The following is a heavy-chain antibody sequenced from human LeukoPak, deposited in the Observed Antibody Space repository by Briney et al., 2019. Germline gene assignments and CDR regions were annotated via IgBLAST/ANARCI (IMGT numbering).Heavy chain of an antibody. V-gene: IGHV3-74*01. J-gene: IGHJ4*02. CDR1: GFTFSSNW. D-gene: IGHD1-26*01. Sequence: PGGSLRLSCAASGFTFSSNWMHWVRQAPGKGLVWVSRINEDGSTTNYADSVKGRSTIFRDNAKNTLYLQMNSLRAEDTAVYYCVRDLGGRSGHWGQGTLVTFSS. CDR3: VRDLGGRSGH. CDR2: INEDGSTT.